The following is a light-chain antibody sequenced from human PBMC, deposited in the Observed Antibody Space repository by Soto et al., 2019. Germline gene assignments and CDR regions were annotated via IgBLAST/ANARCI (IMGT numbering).Light chain of an antibody. CDR2: DAS. CDR1: QSISSS. J-gene: IGKJ1*01. Sequence: DIQMTQSPSTLSASVGDRVTITCRASQSISSSLAWYQQKPGKAPKLLIYDASRLESGVPSRVTGSGSGKEFTLIIISLQADGFATSYCHKYNSRVQFGQGNQVAIK. V-gene: IGKV1-5*01. CDR3: HKYNSRVQ.